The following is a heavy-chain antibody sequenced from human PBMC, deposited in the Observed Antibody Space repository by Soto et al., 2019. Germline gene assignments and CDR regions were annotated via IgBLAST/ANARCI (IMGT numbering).Heavy chain of an antibody. CDR3: AREREPWLLTHDAFDI. D-gene: IGHD3-22*01. Sequence: PGGSLRLSCAASGFTFSSYSMNWVRQAPGKGLEWVSYISSSSSTIYYADSVKGRFTISRDNAKNSLYLQMNSLRAEDTAVYYCAREREPWLLTHDAFDIWGQGTMVTVSS. V-gene: IGHV3-48*01. CDR1: GFTFSSYS. J-gene: IGHJ3*02. CDR2: ISSSSSTI.